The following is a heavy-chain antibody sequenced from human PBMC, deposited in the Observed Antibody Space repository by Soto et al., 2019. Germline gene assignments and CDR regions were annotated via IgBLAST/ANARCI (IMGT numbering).Heavy chain of an antibody. CDR1: GYTFTSYA. CDR2: INAGNGNT. V-gene: IGHV1-3*01. Sequence: GASVKVSCKASGYTFTSYAMHWVRQAPGQRLEWMGWINAGNGNTKYSQKFQGRVTITRDTSASTAYMELSSLRSEDTAVYYCARNGIQLWVKLYYYYGMDVWGQGTTVTVSS. D-gene: IGHD5-18*01. J-gene: IGHJ6*02. CDR3: ARNGIQLWVKLYYYYGMDV.